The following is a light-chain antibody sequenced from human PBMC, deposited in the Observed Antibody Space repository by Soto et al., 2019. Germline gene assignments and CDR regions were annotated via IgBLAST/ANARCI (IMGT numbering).Light chain of an antibody. V-gene: IGLV2-14*02. CDR3: CSYTTSSTYV. Sequence: QSVLTQPASVSGSPGQSITISCTGTSSDVGSFNLVSWYQQHPGIAPKLMIYEVTKRPSGVSNRFSGSKSGNTASLTISGLQAEDEADYYCCSYTTSSTYVFGTGTKVTVL. CDR2: EVT. J-gene: IGLJ1*01. CDR1: SSDVGSFNL.